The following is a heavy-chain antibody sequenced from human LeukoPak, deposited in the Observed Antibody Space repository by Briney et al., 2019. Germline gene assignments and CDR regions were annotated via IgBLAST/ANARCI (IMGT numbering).Heavy chain of an antibody. V-gene: IGHV3-23*01. D-gene: IGHD1-26*01. Sequence: GGSLRLSRAASRFIFKNYGMGWVRQGPGKWLEWVSTIRGDGGNTHYADSVKGRFTISRDNSKNTLYLQMHRLRAEDTALYYCVRDAGGRGTPIDHWGVGTLVTVSS. CDR3: VRDAGGRGTPIDH. CDR1: RFIFKNYG. CDR2: IRGDGGNT. J-gene: IGHJ4*02.